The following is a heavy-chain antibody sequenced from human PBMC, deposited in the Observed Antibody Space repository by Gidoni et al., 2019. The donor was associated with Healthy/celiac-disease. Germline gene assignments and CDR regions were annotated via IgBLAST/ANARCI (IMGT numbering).Heavy chain of an antibody. CDR1: GFTFSSYA. V-gene: IGHV3-23*01. Sequence: EVQLLESGGGLVQPGGSLRLSCAASGFTFSSYAMSWVRQAPGKGLEWVSAISGSGGSTYYADSVKGRFTISRDNSKNTLYLRMNSLRAEDTAVYYCAKAQRPVVVVVTTDDYWGQGTLVTVSS. CDR3: AKAQRPVVVVVTTDDY. J-gene: IGHJ4*02. CDR2: ISGSGGST. D-gene: IGHD2-21*02.